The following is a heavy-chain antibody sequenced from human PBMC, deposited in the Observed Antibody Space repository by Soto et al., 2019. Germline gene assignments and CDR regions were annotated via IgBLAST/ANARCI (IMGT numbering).Heavy chain of an antibody. J-gene: IGHJ6*02. CDR1: GFTFSSYS. CDR3: ARDRPFWGDPMHRYGMDV. V-gene: IGHV3-48*02. D-gene: IGHD3-3*01. CDR2: ISSSSSTI. Sequence: GGSLRLSCAASGFTFSSYSMNWVRQAPGKGLEWVSYISSSSSTIYYADSVKGRFTISRDNAKNSLYLQMNSLRDEDTAVYYCARDRPFWGDPMHRYGMDVWGQGTTVTVSS.